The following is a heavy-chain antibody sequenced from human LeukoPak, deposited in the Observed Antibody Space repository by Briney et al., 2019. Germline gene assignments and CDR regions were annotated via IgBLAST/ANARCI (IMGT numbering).Heavy chain of an antibody. CDR3: ARLHTLSSDWWVDY. V-gene: IGHV3-21*01. J-gene: IGHJ4*02. Sequence: GGSLRLSCAASGFTFSSYSMNWVRQAPGKGLEWVSSISSSSSYIYYADSVKGRFTISRDNAKNSLYLQMNSLRAEDTAVYYCARLHTLSSDWWVDYWGQGTLVTVSS. CDR1: GFTFSSYS. D-gene: IGHD6-19*01. CDR2: ISSSSSYI.